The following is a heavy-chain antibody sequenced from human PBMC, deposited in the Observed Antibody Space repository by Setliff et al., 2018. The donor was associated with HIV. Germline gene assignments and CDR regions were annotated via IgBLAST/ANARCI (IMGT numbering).Heavy chain of an antibody. CDR1: GYTFTGYY. J-gene: IGHJ4*02. D-gene: IGHD3-10*01. CDR2: INPNSGGT. CDR3: ARAPYGSGNRPDY. V-gene: IGHV1-2*04. Sequence: ASVKVSCKASGYTFTGYYMHWARQAPGQGLEWMGWINPNSGGTNYAQKFQGLVTMTRDTSISTAYMELSRLRSDDTAVYYCARAPYGSGNRPDYWGQGTLVTVSS.